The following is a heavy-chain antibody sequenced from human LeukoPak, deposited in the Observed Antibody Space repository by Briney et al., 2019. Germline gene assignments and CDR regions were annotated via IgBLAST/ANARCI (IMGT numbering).Heavy chain of an antibody. CDR1: GYTFASYG. CDR2: ISAYNGNT. J-gene: IGHJ3*02. D-gene: IGHD5-24*01. Sequence: ASVKVSCKASGYTFASYGISWVRQAPGQGLEWMGWISAYNGNTNYAQKLQGRVTMTTDTSTSTAYMKLRSLRSDDTAVYYCARDRRVNGYNFGAPAGLWHDAFDIWGQGTMVTVSS. V-gene: IGHV1-18*01. CDR3: ARDRRVNGYNFGAPAGLWHDAFDI.